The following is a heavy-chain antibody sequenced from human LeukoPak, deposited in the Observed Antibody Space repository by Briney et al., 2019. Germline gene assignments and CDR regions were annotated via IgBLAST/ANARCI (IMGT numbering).Heavy chain of an antibody. CDR3: AKAPVDTAMVIGY. V-gene: IGHV3-30*18. Sequence: GRSLRLSCAASGFTFSSYGMHWVRQAPGKGLEWVAVISYDGSNKYYADSVKGRFTISRDNSKNTLYLQMNSLRAEDTAVYYCAKAPVDTAMVIGYWGQGTLVTVSS. CDR2: ISYDGSNK. J-gene: IGHJ4*02. D-gene: IGHD5-18*01. CDR1: GFTFSSYG.